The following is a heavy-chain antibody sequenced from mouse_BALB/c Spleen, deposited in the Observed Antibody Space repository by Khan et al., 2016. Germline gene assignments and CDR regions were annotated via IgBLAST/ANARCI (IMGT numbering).Heavy chain of an antibody. CDR3: ARYDCRSCVRAMDY. CDR2: ISYSGST. J-gene: IGHJ4*01. CDR1: GDSSTSGY. D-gene: IGHD1-1*01. V-gene: IGHV3-8*02. Sequence: VQLKESGPSLVKPSQTLSLTRPATGDSSTSGYWNWTRKTLGNKLEYRGYISYSGSTYYNPSLNSRICITRDTSNNQYYLQLNSVTTEDTDTYFCARYDCRSCVRAMDYWGQGPSVTVSS.